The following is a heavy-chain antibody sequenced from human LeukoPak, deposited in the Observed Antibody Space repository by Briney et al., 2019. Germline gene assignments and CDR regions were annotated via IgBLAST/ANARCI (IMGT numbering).Heavy chain of an antibody. Sequence: GGSLRLSCAASGFTFSSCGFNWVRQAPEKGLEWVSSIGPTGTDRYYADSVRGRFTISRDNAKNSMYLQMDSLRDEDTAVYYCATETIGRHYDYWGQETLLTVSS. CDR1: GFTFSSCG. V-gene: IGHV3-21*01. D-gene: IGHD1-14*01. CDR2: IGPTGTDR. CDR3: ATETIGRHYDY. J-gene: IGHJ4*02.